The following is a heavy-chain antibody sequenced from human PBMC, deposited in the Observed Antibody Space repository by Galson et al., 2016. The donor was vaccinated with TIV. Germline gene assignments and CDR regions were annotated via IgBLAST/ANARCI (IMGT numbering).Heavy chain of an antibody. J-gene: IGHJ6*02. CDR3: TKVPSSGFSYYYGLDV. V-gene: IGHV3-23*01. CDR2: ISGGGGST. D-gene: IGHD3-22*01. CDR1: GFTFSIFA. Sequence: SLRLSCAASGFTFSIFAMTWVRQAPGMGLEWVSAISGGGGSTYYADSVKGRFTVSRDNSKNTVFLQMNSLGAEDTAVYYCTKVPSSGFSYYYGLDVWGRGTTVTVSS.